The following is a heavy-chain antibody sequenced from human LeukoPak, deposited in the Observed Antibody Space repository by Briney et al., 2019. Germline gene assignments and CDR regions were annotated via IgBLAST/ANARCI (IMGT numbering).Heavy chain of an antibody. CDR2: ISYDGSNK. D-gene: IGHD6-13*01. CDR3: AKAPIAAAGIYYFDY. V-gene: IGHV3-30*18. J-gene: IGHJ4*02. CDR1: GFTFGSYG. Sequence: GGSLRLSCAASGFTFGSYGMHWVRQAPGKGLEWVAVISYDGSNKYYADSVKGRFTISRDNSKNTLYLQMNSLRAEDTAVYYCAKAPIAAAGIYYFDYWGQGTLVTVSS.